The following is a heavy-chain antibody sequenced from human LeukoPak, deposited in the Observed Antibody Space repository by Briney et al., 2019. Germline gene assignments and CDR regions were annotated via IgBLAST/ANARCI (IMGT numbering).Heavy chain of an antibody. V-gene: IGHV1-18*01. D-gene: IGHD3-3*01. CDR3: AREFWGGNYNI. Sequence: ASVKVSCKTSGYTSDFMKYGVAWVRQAPGQGLEWMGWINPDSGHANYAQKFQGRVTMTTHTSTTTTYMELRSLRSEDTAVYYCAREFWGGNYNIWGQGTLVTVSS. CDR2: INPDSGHA. J-gene: IGHJ4*02. CDR1: GYTSDFMKYG.